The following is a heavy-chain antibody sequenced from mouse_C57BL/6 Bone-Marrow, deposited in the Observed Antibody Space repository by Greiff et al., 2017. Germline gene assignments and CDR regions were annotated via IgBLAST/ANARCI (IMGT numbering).Heavy chain of an antibody. D-gene: IGHD3-2*02. CDR2: IYPGDGDT. J-gene: IGHJ2*01. CDR1: GYAFSSSW. Sequence: QVQLQQSGPELVKPGASVKISCKASGYAFSSSWMNWVKQRPGKGLEWIGRIYPGDGDTNYNGKFKGKATLTADKSSSTAYMQLSSLTPEDSAVYFCARRDSSGYRVYFDYWGQGTTLTVSS. V-gene: IGHV1-82*01. CDR3: ARRDSSGYRVYFDY.